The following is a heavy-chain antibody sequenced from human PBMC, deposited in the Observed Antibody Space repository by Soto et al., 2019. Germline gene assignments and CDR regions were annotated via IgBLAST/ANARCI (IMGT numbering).Heavy chain of an antibody. CDR3: VRGKYSGSYFFDY. CDR2: VSSVGGTT. J-gene: IGHJ4*02. CDR1: GFSFSDDW. Sequence: GGSLRLSCEASGFSFSDDWMHWVRQAPGKGLVWVSSVSSVGGTTDYADSVKGRFTISRDNAKNTLYLQMNSLGAEDTAVYYCVRGKYSGSYFFDYWGQGTLVTVSS. V-gene: IGHV3-74*01. D-gene: IGHD1-26*01.